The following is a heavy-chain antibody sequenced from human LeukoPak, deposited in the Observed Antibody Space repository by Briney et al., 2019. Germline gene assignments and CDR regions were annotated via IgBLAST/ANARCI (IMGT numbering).Heavy chain of an antibody. CDR3: AGLVGRYSSGLYYYYFDY. CDR1: GDSINSLDL. CDR2: MYLSGTT. D-gene: IGHD3-22*01. Sequence: SGTLSLTCTVSGDSINSLDLWSWVRQPPGKGLEWIGEMYLSGTTHSNPSVKSRVTISIDKSKNQFFLNLSSMTAADTAVYYCAGLVGRYSSGLYYYYFDYWGQGTLVTVSS. V-gene: IGHV4-4*02. J-gene: IGHJ4*02.